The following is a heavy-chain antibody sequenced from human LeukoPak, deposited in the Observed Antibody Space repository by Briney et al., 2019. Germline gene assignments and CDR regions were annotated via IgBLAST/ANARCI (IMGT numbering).Heavy chain of an antibody. V-gene: IGHV1-18*01. CDR3: ARCGARADTAMVGGDWFDP. J-gene: IGHJ5*02. D-gene: IGHD5-18*01. CDR2: INTYNGNT. Sequence: ASVKVSCKASGYTFTTFGMSWVRQAPGQGLEWMGWINTYNGNTNYVQKFQGRVTMTRDMSTSTVYMELSSLRSEDTAVYYCARCGARADTAMVGGDWFDPWGQGTLVTVSS. CDR1: GYTFTTFG.